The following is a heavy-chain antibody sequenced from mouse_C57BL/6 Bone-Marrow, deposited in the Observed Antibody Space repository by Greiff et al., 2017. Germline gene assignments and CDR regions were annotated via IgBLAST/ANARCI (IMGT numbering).Heavy chain of an antibody. Sequence: QVQLKESGPGLVAPSQSLSITCPVSGFSLTSYGVDWVRQPPGKGLEWLGVIWGGGSTNYNSALMSRLSISKDNSKSQVVLKMNSLQTYDTAMYYCAKLYGTPFAYWGQGTLVTVSA. J-gene: IGHJ3*01. V-gene: IGHV2-9*01. CDR3: AKLYGTPFAY. D-gene: IGHD1-1*01. CDR1: GFSLTSYG. CDR2: IWGGGST.